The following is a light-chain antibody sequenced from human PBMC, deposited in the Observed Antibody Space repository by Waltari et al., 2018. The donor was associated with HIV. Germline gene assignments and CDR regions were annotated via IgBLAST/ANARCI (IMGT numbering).Light chain of an antibody. CDR1: RSNIGRNA. V-gene: IGLV1-44*01. CDR3: ATWDFSLNGRVV. J-gene: IGLJ2*01. Sequence: QSVLTQPPSASGTPGQRVTITCPGSRSNIGRNAVNWYQHLPGTAPKLLIYGNDERPSGVPDRFSGSKSGTSASLAISGLQSEDEGDYYCATWDFSLNGRVVFGGGTKLTVL. CDR2: GND.